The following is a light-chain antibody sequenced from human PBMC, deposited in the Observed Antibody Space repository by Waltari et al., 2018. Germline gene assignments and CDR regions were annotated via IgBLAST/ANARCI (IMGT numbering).Light chain of an antibody. CDR2: DVS. V-gene: IGLV2-14*03. CDR1: SSDVGGYTY. J-gene: IGLJ1*01. CDR3: SSYTSSNSYV. Sequence: QSALTQPASVSGSPGQSITISCTGTSSDVGGYTYVSWYQQHPGKGPKLMTYDVSNRPSGVPNRFSGSKSGNTASLTISGLQAEDEADYYCSSYTSSNSYVFGTGTKVTVL.